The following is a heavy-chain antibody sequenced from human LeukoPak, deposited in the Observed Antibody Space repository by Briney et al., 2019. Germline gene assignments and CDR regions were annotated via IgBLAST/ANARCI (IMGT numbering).Heavy chain of an antibody. D-gene: IGHD3-22*01. Sequence: GGSLRLSCAASGFTFSDYYVSWIRQAPGKGLEWVSYISSSGSTIYYADSVKGRFTISRDNAKNSLYLQMNSLRAEDTAVYYCAREDYYDSSGYEGAAFDIWGQGTMATVSS. J-gene: IGHJ3*02. CDR1: GFTFSDYY. CDR3: AREDYYDSSGYEGAAFDI. V-gene: IGHV3-11*04. CDR2: ISSSGSTI.